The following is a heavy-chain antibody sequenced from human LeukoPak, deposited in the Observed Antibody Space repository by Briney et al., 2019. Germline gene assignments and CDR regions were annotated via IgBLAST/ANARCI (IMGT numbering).Heavy chain of an antibody. CDR1: GFTFSSYW. D-gene: IGHD6-13*01. J-gene: IGHJ2*01. CDR2: IKHDRSEK. CDR3: ARGAPNYSSTSYPSHL. Sequence: GGSLRLSCAASGFTFSSYWMSWVRQAPGKGLEWVANIKHDRSEKNYVDSVKGRFTISRGDAENSLYLQMNSLRAEDTAVYYCARGAPNYSSTSYPSHLWGGGTLVSVSS. V-gene: IGHV3-7*03.